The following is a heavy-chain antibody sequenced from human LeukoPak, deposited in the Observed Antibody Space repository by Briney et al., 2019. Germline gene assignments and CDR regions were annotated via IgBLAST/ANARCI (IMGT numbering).Heavy chain of an antibody. CDR2: ITGSGGST. V-gene: IGHV3-23*01. CDR1: GFTFSSYA. D-gene: IGHD2-15*01. CDR3: ARDLCSGGSCYFGFDY. J-gene: IGHJ4*02. Sequence: GGSLRLSCAASGFTFSSYAMSWVRQAPGKGLEWVSAITGSGGSTYYVDSVKGRFTISRDNSKNTLYLQMNSLRAEDTAVYYCARDLCSGGSCYFGFDYWGQGTLVTVSS.